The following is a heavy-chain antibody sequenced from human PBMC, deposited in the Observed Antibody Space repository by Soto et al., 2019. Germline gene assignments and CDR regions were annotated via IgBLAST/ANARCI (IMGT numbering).Heavy chain of an antibody. D-gene: IGHD6-19*01. V-gene: IGHV3-30-3*01. CDR1: GFTFSSYA. Sequence: GGSLRLFCAASGFTFSSYAMHWVRQAPGKGLEWVAVISYDGSNKYYADSVKGRFTISRDNSKNTLYLQMNSLRAEDTAMYYCARENSSGWYLQIYYYYYGMDVWGQGTTVTVSS. CDR2: ISYDGSNK. CDR3: ARENSSGWYLQIYYYYYGMDV. J-gene: IGHJ6*02.